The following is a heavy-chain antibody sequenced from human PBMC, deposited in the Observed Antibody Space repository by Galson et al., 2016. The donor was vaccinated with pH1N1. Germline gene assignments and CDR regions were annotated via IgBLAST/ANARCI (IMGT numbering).Heavy chain of an antibody. V-gene: IGHV1-2*02. Sequence: SVKVSCKASGYSFNVYYMHWVRQAPGQGLQWMGWIDPNSGTTYYAQKFQGRVTMTRDTSISTAYMELSRLTPDDTALYYCARILRTLVFDYWGQGTLVTVSS. CDR1: GYSFNVYY. J-gene: IGHJ4*02. CDR2: IDPNSGTT. D-gene: IGHD3-9*01. CDR3: ARILRTLVFDY.